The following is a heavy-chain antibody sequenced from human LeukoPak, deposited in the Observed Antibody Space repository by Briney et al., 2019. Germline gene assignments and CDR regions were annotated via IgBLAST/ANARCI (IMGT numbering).Heavy chain of an antibody. V-gene: IGHV3-66*01. CDR1: GFTVSSNY. CDR3: TRDLNY. J-gene: IGHJ4*02. Sequence: GGSLRLSCAASGFTVSSNYMNWVRQAPGKGLEWVSVIYSGGSTYYADSVKGRLTISRDNSKNTLYLRMNSVRAEDTPVYYCTRDLNYWGQGTLVTVSS. CDR2: IYSGGST.